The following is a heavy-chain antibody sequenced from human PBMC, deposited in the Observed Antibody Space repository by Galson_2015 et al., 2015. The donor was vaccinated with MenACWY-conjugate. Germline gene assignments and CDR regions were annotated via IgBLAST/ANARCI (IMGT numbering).Heavy chain of an antibody. J-gene: IGHJ6*03. CDR3: ARDDCSGGSCQYYYYYMDV. D-gene: IGHD2-15*01. CDR1: GFTFSEYY. CDR2: ISSRSGSHT. V-gene: IGHV3-11*06. Sequence: SLRLSCAASGFTFSEYYMSWLRQTPGKGLEWISYISSRSGSHTNYADSVKGRFTISRDNAKNSLYLQMNSLRAEDTAVYYCARDDCSGGSCQYYYYYMDVWGKGTTVTVSS.